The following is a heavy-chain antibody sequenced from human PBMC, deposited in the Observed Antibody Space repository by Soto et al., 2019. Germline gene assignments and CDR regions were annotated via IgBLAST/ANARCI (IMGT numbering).Heavy chain of an antibody. J-gene: IGHJ5*02. CDR3: ARSDSSSPVRFDP. Sequence: GASVKVSCKASGYTFTSYAMHWVRQAPGQRLEWMGWINAGNGNTKYSQKFQGRVTITRDTSASTAYMELSSLRSEDTAVYYCARSDSSSPVRFDPWGQGALVTVSS. D-gene: IGHD6-13*01. V-gene: IGHV1-3*01. CDR1: GYTFTSYA. CDR2: INAGNGNT.